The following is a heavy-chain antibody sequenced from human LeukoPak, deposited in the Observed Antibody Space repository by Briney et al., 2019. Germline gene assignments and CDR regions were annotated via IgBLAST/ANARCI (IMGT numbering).Heavy chain of an antibody. Sequence: GEPLKISCKGSGYSFTSYWIGWVRQMPGKGLEWMGIIYPGDSDTRYSPSFQGQVAISADKSISTAYLQWSSLKASDTAMYYCARHVGRGGDYYDAFDIWGQGTMVTVSS. CDR2: IYPGDSDT. J-gene: IGHJ3*02. D-gene: IGHD4-17*01. CDR3: ARHVGRGGDYYDAFDI. V-gene: IGHV5-51*01. CDR1: GYSFTSYW.